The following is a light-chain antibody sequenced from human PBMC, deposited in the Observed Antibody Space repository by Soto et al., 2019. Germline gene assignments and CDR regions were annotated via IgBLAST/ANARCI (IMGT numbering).Light chain of an antibody. CDR3: QQTYRTPLT. CDR1: QDITTY. V-gene: IGKV1-39*01. J-gene: IGKJ4*01. CDR2: AAS. Sequence: DIPMTQSPSSLSASVGDRLTITCRASQDITTYLNWFQQKPGKAPELLIYAASNLHSAVPSRLSSSGSGTDFTLTISSLQPEDFATYSWQQTYRTPLTFGGGTKVEIK.